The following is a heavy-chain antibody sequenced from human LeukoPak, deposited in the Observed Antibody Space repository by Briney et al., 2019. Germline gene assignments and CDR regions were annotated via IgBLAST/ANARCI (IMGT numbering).Heavy chain of an antibody. CDR2: ISGPGDHT. Sequence: GGSLRLSCAASGFTFSRYAMTWVRQTPGKGLEWVSSISGPGDHTYYADSVKGRFTISRDNSENALYLQMNSLRADDTAVYYCAKDRITIFGVVMDQWGQGTLVTVSS. D-gene: IGHD3-3*01. V-gene: IGHV3-23*01. J-gene: IGHJ4*02. CDR1: GFTFSRYA. CDR3: AKDRITIFGVVMDQ.